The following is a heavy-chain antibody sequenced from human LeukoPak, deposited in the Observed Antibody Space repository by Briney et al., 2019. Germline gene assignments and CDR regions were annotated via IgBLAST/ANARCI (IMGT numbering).Heavy chain of an antibody. V-gene: IGHV3-11*03. CDR3: ARLLRAAAIPALDY. CDR2: ISSSSSYT. Sequence: GGSLRLSCAASGLTISDYYMSWIRQAPGKGLEWVSYISSSSSYTNYADSVKGRFTISRDNAKNSLYLQMNSLRAEDTAVYYCARLLRAAAIPALDYWGQGTLVTVSS. J-gene: IGHJ4*02. D-gene: IGHD2-2*01. CDR1: GLTISDYY.